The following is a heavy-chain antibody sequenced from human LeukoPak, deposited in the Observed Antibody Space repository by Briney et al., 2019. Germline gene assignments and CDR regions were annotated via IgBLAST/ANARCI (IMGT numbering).Heavy chain of an antibody. J-gene: IGHJ4*02. CDR2: ISSSSSYI. CDR3: ARYCSGRAFDY. CDR1: GFTFSSYS. Sequence: GGSLRLSCAASGFTFSSYSMNCVRQAPGKGLEWVSSISSSSSYIYYADSVKGRFTISRDNAKNSLYLQMNSLRAEDTAVYYCARYCSGRAFDYWGQGTLVTVSS. D-gene: IGHD3-10*01. V-gene: IGHV3-21*01.